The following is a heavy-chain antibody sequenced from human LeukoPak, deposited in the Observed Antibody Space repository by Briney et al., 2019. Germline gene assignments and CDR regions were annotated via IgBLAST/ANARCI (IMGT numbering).Heavy chain of an antibody. CDR3: VRDKFGALAYFDF. CDR2: ISAKNGNA. V-gene: IGHV1-18*01. CDR1: GYDFTKFG. J-gene: IGHJ4*02. Sequence: ASVTVSCKASGYDFTKFGFSWVRQAPGQGLEWMGWISAKNGNANYAQNLQGRVTLTTDTSTTTAYMELRSLGSDDTAVYYCVRDKFGALAYFDFWGQGTPVTVSS. D-gene: IGHD3-10*01.